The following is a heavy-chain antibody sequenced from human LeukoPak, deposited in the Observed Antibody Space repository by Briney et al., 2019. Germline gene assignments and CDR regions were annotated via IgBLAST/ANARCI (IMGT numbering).Heavy chain of an antibody. V-gene: IGHV3-11*01. CDR1: GFTFSDYY. Sequence: SGGSLRLSCAASGFTFSDYYMSWLRQAPGKGLEWVSYISSSGSTIYYADSVKGRFTISRDNAKNSLYLQMNSLRAEDTAVYYCAREYSGSYYALGYWGQGTLVTVSS. D-gene: IGHD1-26*01. J-gene: IGHJ4*02. CDR2: ISSSGSTI. CDR3: AREYSGSYYALGY.